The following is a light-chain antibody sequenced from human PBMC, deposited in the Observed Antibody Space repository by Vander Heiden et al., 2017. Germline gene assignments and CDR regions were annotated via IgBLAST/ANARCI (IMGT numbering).Light chain of an antibody. CDR1: QSVLYSSNNKNY. J-gene: IGKJ2*01. CDR3: QRYSSTPYT. Sequence: DIVMTQAPDSLAVSLGERATINCKSSQSVLYSSNNKNYLAWYQQKPGQPPKLLIYWASTRESGVPDRFSGSGSGTDFTLTISSLQAEDVAVYYCQRYSSTPYTFGQGTKLEIK. CDR2: WAS. V-gene: IGKV4-1*01.